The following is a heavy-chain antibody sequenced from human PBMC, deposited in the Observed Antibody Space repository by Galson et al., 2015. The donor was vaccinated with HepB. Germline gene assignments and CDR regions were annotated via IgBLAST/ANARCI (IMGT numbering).Heavy chain of an antibody. CDR2: ISGSGGST. V-gene: IGHV3-23*01. CDR1: GFTFSSYG. Sequence: SLRLSCAASGFTFSSYGMSWVRQAPGKGLEWVSAISGSGGSTYYADSVKGRFTISRDNAKNTLYLQMNSLRAEDTSVYYCAMGDDFWSGCLIDYWGQGTLVTVSS. CDR3: AMGDDFWSGCLIDY. D-gene: IGHD3-3*01. J-gene: IGHJ4*02.